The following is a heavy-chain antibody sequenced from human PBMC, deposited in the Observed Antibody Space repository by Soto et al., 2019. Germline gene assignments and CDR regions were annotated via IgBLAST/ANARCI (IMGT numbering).Heavy chain of an antibody. J-gene: IGHJ4*02. V-gene: IGHV4-34*01. Sequence: SYTLSLTSAFCGGCVYVYYWSWIRQPPGKGLEWIGEINHSGSTNYNPSLKSRVTISVDTSKNQFSLKLSSVTAADTAVYYCARGGSNGYNYSDFDYWGQGTLVTGSS. D-gene: IGHD5-12*01. CDR3: ARGGSNGYNYSDFDY. CDR1: GGCVYVYY. CDR2: INHSGST.